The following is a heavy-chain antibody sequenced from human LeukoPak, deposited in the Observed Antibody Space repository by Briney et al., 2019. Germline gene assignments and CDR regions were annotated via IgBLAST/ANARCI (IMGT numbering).Heavy chain of an antibody. Sequence: PSETLSLTCTVSGGSISSYYWSWIRQPPGKGLEWIGYIYYSGSTNYNPSLKSRVTISVDTSKNQFSLKLSSVTAADTAVYYCARAPLPDYYDSSGYHSTYYFDYWGQGTLVTVSP. D-gene: IGHD3-22*01. J-gene: IGHJ4*02. CDR2: IYYSGST. V-gene: IGHV4-59*01. CDR3: ARAPLPDYYDSSGYHSTYYFDY. CDR1: GGSISSYY.